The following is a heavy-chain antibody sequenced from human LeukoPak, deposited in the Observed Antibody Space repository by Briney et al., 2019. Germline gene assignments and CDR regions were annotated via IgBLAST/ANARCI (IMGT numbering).Heavy chain of an antibody. V-gene: IGHV4-39*01. Sequence: PSETLSLTCTVFGGSISTDASYWAWIRQPPGKGLEWIGSIYYSGSTYYSSSLKSRVTLSVDTSKNQFSLKMSSVTAADTAVFYCARLFSRGWEYHFGLDVWGQGTTVTVS. CDR2: IYYSGST. CDR1: GGSISTDASY. CDR3: ARLFSRGWEYHFGLDV. D-gene: IGHD6-19*01. J-gene: IGHJ6*02.